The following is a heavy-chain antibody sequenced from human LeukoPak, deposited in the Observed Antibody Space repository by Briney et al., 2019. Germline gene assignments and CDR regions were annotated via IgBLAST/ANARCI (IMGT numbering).Heavy chain of an antibody. CDR2: IYYSGST. J-gene: IGHJ4*02. V-gene: IGHV4-59*08. CDR1: GGSISSYY. CDR3: ARRGRDGYYFDY. Sequence: SETLSLTCTVSGGSISSYYWSWIRQPPGKGLEWIGYIYYSGSTNYNPSLKSRVTISVDTSKNQFSLKLSSVTAADTAVYYCARRGRDGYYFDYWGQGTLVTVSS. D-gene: IGHD5-24*01.